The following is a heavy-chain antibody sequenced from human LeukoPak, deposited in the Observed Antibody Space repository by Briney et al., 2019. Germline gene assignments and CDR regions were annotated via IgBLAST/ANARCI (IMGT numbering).Heavy chain of an antibody. CDR3: ARGEDYDILTGPYYYGMDV. CDR1: GFSFSSYG. D-gene: IGHD3-9*01. Sequence: GGSLRLSCAASGFSFSSYGMHWVRQAPGKGLEWVAVIWNDGSDDYYKDSVKGRFTISRDNSKNTLYLQMNSLRAEDTAVYYCARGEDYDILTGPYYYGMDVWGQGTTVTVSS. J-gene: IGHJ6*02. CDR2: IWNDGSDD. V-gene: IGHV3-33*01.